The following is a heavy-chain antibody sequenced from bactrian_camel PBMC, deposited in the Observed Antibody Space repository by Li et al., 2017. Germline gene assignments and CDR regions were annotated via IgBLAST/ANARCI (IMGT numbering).Heavy chain of an antibody. CDR1: AHIYNNYC. J-gene: IGHJ4*01. CDR2: IYSGDGKP. D-gene: IGHD6*01. V-gene: IGHV3S63*01. Sequence: HVQLVESGGGSVQSGGSLRLSCAAEAHIYNNYCMAWFRQTPGSSREGVAGIYSGDGKPSYADSVKGRFAVSHSQDSAKNTVTVYLQMDSLKPEDTAMYYCAADFDPTQWLVASKHHWGQGTQVTVS. CDR3: AADFDPTQWLVASKHH.